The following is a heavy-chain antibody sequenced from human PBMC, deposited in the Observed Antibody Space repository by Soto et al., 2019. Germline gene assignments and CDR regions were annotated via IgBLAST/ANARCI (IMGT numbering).Heavy chain of an antibody. V-gene: IGHV1-46*01. CDR2: INPSGGST. CDR3: ASEGPGPDAFDI. CDR1: GYTFTSYY. J-gene: IGHJ3*02. Sequence: ASVKVSCKASGYTFTSYYMHWVRQAPGQGLEWMGIINPSGGSTSYAQKFQGRVTTTRDTSTSTVYMELSSLRSEDTAVYYCASEGPGPDAFDIWGQGTMVTVSS.